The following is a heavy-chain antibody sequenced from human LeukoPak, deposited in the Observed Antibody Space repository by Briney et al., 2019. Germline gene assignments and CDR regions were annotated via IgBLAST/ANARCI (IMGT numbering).Heavy chain of an antibody. CDR2: IYYSGST. D-gene: IGHD3-22*01. CDR1: GGSISSGGYY. CDR3: ARESRSEYYYELLFDY. Sequence: SQTLSLTCTVSGGSISSGGYYWSWIRQHPGKGLEWIGYIYYSGSTYYNPSLKSRVTISVDTSKNQFSLKLSSVTAADTAVYYCARESRSEYYYELLFDYWGQGTLVTVSS. J-gene: IGHJ4*02. V-gene: IGHV4-31*03.